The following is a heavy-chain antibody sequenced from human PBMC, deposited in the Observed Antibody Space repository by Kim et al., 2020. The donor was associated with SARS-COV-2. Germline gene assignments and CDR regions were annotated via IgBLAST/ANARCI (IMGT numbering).Heavy chain of an antibody. V-gene: IGHV1-3*01. CDR2: INAGNGNT. Sequence: ASVKVSCKASGYTFTSYVMHWVRQAPGQRLEWMGWINAGNGNTEYSQQFQGRVTITRDTSATTAYMELSSLRSEDTAVYYCARGPAAMVLGVITVLYWFDPWGQGTLVTVSS. CDR3: ARGPAAMVLGVITVLYWFDP. D-gene: IGHD3-10*01. CDR1: GYTFTSYV. J-gene: IGHJ5*02.